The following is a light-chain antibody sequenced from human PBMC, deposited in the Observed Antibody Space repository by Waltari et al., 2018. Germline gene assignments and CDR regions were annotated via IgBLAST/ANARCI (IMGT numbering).Light chain of an antibody. CDR3: SSYAGSNLWV. Sequence: QSALTQPPSASGSPGQSVTISCTGTCSDVGGYDYVSWYQQHPDKAPKLMTDEVTKRPASVPDRFSGSKSGNTASRTVSGLQAEDEADYYCSSYAGSNLWVFGGGTKLTVL. V-gene: IGLV2-8*01. CDR2: EVT. J-gene: IGLJ3*02. CDR1: CSDVGGYDY.